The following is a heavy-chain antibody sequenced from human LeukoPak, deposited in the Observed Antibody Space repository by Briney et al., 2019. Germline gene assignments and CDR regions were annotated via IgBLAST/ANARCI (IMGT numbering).Heavy chain of an antibody. CDR3: ARVDYSNYFLGYNYYMDV. CDR2: IYYSGST. Sequence: PSETLSLTCTVSGGSISSSSYYWGWIRQPPGKGLEWIGSIYYSGSTYYNPSLKSRVTISVDTSKNQFSLKLSSVTAADTAVYYCARVDYSNYFLGYNYYMDVWGKGTTVTVSS. J-gene: IGHJ6*03. CDR1: GGSISSSSYY. V-gene: IGHV4-39*07. D-gene: IGHD4-11*01.